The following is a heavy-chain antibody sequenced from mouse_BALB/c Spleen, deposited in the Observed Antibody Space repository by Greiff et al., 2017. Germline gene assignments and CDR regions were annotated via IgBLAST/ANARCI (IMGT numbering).Heavy chain of an antibody. J-gene: IGHJ3*01. CDR3: ARGDDGYYLFAY. D-gene: IGHD2-3*01. CDR2: IYPGDGDT. V-gene: IGHV1-82*01. CDR1: GYAFSSSW. Sequence: VQLQQSGPELVKPGASVKISCKASGYAFSSSWMNWVKQRPGQGLEWIGRIYPGDGDTNYNGKFKGKATLTADKSSSTAYMQLSSLTSVDSAVYFCARGDDGYYLFAYWGQGTLVTVSA.